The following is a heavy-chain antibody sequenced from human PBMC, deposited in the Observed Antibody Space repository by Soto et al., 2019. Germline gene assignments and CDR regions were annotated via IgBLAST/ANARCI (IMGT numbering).Heavy chain of an antibody. D-gene: IGHD6-19*01. CDR2: IYWDDDK. Sequence: QITLKESGPTLVKPTQTLTLTCTFSGFSLSTTRLGVGWIRQPPGQALEWLALIYWDDDKRYSPFLKSRLTITKDTSKNQVVLTMTNLDPMDTSTYFCAHTLVAGLGYYFDYWGQGTLVTVSS. V-gene: IGHV2-5*02. CDR1: GFSLSTTRLG. J-gene: IGHJ4*02. CDR3: AHTLVAGLGYYFDY.